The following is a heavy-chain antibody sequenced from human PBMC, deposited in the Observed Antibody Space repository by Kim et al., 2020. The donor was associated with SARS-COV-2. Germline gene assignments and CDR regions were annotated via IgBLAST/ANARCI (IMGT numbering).Heavy chain of an antibody. Sequence: SENLSLTCTVSGGSISSGGYYWSWIRQHPGKGLEWIGYIYYSGSTYYNPSLKSRVTISVDTSKNQFSLKLSSVTAADTAVYYCARDGYSYGRYYYYGMDVWGQGTTVTVSS. J-gene: IGHJ6*02. V-gene: IGHV4-31*03. D-gene: IGHD5-18*01. CDR1: GGSISSGGYY. CDR3: ARDGYSYGRYYYYGMDV. CDR2: IYYSGST.